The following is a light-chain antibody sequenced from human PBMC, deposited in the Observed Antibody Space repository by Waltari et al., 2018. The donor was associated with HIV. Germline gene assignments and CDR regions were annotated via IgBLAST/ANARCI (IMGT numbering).Light chain of an antibody. CDR3: AAAWDDSLNGPV. CDR2: YDD. J-gene: IGLJ2*01. CDR1: SSNIGNNA. V-gene: IGLV1-36*01. Sequence: QSVLTQPPSVSEAPRQRVTISCSGSSSNIGNNAVNWYQQLPGKAPKLLIYYDDLLPPGVSDRFSGSKSGTSASLAISGLQSEDEADYYCAAAWDDSLNGPVFGGGTKLTVL.